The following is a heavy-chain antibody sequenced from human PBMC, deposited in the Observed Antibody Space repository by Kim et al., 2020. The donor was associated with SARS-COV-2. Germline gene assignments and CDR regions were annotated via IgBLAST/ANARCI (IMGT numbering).Heavy chain of an antibody. CDR2: ISYNTDT. D-gene: IGHD2-2*01. Sequence: SETLSLSCTVSGGSFSSSNYYWGWIRQPPGKGLEWIGSISYNTDTYYNPSLKSRVTISVDTSKRQISLRLISVTAADTAVYYCARDHGSIRWFYYWGQGTLVTVSS. CDR1: GGSFSSSNYY. CDR3: ARDHGSIRWFYY. V-gene: IGHV4-39*01. J-gene: IGHJ4*02.